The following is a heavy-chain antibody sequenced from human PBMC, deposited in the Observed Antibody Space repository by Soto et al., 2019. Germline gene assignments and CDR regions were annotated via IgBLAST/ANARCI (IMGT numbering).Heavy chain of an antibody. V-gene: IGHV1-46*01. J-gene: IGHJ4*02. CDR2: ITPSGGST. CDR3: ARDGSYYYDSSGYYFGY. D-gene: IGHD3-22*01. Sequence: QVQLVQSGAEVKKPGASVKVSCKASGYTFTSYYMHWVRQAPGQGLEWMGIITPSGGSTSYAQKFQGRVTMTRDTSTSTVYMELSSLRSEDTAVYYCARDGSYYYDSSGYYFGYWGQGTLVTVSS. CDR1: GYTFTSYY.